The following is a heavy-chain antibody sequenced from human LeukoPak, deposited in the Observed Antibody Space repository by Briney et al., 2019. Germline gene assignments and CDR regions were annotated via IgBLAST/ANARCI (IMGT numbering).Heavy chain of an antibody. V-gene: IGHV1-8*01. CDR3: ARAHCTGGFCPALY. J-gene: IGHJ4*02. CDR2: MNPNSGNT. D-gene: IGHD2-8*02. Sequence: PRASGKVSCKASGYTFTSYDINWVRQAAGQGLEWLGWMNPNSGNTGYAQQFQGRVTMTRSTSISTAYMELSSLKSEDTAVYYCARAHCTGGFCPALYWGQGTLVTVSS. CDR1: GYTFTSYD.